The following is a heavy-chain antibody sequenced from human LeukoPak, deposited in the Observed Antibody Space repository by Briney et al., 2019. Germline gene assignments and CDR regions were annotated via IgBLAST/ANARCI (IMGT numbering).Heavy chain of an antibody. CDR3: ARLTLPSGVSSDP. D-gene: IGHD3-10*01. J-gene: IGHJ5*02. Sequence: SETLSLTCTVSGGSISSSSYYWGWIRQPPGKGLEWIGSIYYSGSTYYNPSLKSRVTISVDTSKNQFSLKLSSVTAADTAVYYCARLTLPSGVSSDPWGQGTLVTVSS. CDR2: IYYSGST. V-gene: IGHV4-39*01. CDR1: GGSISSSSYY.